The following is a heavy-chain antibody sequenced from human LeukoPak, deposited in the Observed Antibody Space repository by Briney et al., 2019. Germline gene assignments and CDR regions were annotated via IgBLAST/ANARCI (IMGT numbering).Heavy chain of an antibody. D-gene: IGHD5-18*01. J-gene: IGHJ4*02. V-gene: IGHV1-2*02. CDR2: INPNSGGT. CDR3: AKDVYTAMVTLGVFDY. Sequence: GAAVKVSCKASGYTFTGYYMHWVRQAPGQGLEWMGWINPNSGGTNYAQKFQGRVTMTRDTSISTAYMELSRLRSGDTAVYYCAKDVYTAMVTLGVFDYWGQGTLVTVSS. CDR1: GYTFTGYY.